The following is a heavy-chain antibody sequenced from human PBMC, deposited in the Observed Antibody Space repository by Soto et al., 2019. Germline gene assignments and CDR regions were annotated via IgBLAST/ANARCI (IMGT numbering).Heavy chain of an antibody. CDR2: IYYSGST. Sequence: SETLSLTCTVSGGSISSYYWSWIRQPPGTGLEWIGYIYYSGSTNYNPSLKSRVTISVDTSKNQFSLKLSSVTAADTAVYYCARLGGDYEVEWVHYYGMDVWGQGTTVTVSS. V-gene: IGHV4-59*08. D-gene: IGHD4-17*01. CDR3: ARLGGDYEVEWVHYYGMDV. J-gene: IGHJ6*02. CDR1: GGSISSYY.